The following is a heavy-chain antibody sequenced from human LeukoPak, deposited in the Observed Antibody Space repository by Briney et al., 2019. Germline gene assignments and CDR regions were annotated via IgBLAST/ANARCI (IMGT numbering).Heavy chain of an antibody. D-gene: IGHD3-10*01. V-gene: IGHV3-30-3*01. CDR1: GFTFSSYA. Sequence: GGSLRLSCAASGFTFSSYAMHWVRQAPGKGLEWVAVISYDGSNKYYADSVKGRFTISRDNSKNTLYLQMNSLRAEDTAVYYCARDFGRGIGWFQNYPDYWGQGTLVTVSS. CDR2: ISYDGSNK. J-gene: IGHJ4*02. CDR3: ARDFGRGIGWFQNYPDY.